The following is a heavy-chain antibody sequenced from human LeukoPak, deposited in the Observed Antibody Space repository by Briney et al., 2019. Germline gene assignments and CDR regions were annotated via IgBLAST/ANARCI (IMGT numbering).Heavy chain of an antibody. CDR3: ATGGYCGGDCYSGYYFDY. J-gene: IGHJ4*02. Sequence: GGSLRLSCVASGFTFSSYWMSWVRQAPGKGLEWVANIKQDGSEKYFVDSVKGRFTISRDNAKNSLYLQMNSLRAEDTAVYYCATGGYCGGDCYSGYYFDYWGQGTLVTVSS. CDR1: GFTFSSYW. CDR2: IKQDGSEK. V-gene: IGHV3-7*01. D-gene: IGHD2-21*02.